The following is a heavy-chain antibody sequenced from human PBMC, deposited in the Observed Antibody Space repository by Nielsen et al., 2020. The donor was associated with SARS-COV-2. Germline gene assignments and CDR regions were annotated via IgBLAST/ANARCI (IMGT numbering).Heavy chain of an antibody. CDR2: INPNSGGT. J-gene: IGHJ5*02. CDR1: GYTFTGYY. CDR3: ARGVTFGGVIAPNWFDP. Sequence: ASVKVSYKASGYTFTGYYMHWVRQAPGQGLEWMGWINPNSGGTNYAQKFQGWVTMTRDTSISTAYMELSRLRSDDTAVYYCARGVTFGGVIAPNWFDPWGQGTLVTVSS. V-gene: IGHV1-2*04. D-gene: IGHD3-16*02.